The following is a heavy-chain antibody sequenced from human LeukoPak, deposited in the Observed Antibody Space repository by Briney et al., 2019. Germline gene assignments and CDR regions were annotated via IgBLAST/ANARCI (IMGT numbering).Heavy chain of an antibody. V-gene: IGHV1-69*05. CDR3: ARADIVVVPAAADAFDI. CDR2: IIPIFGTA. CDR1: GGTFSSYA. J-gene: IGHJ3*02. D-gene: IGHD2-2*01. Sequence: SVKVSCKASGGTFSSYAISWVRQAPGQGLEWMGRIIPIFGTANYAQKFQGRVTITTDESTSTAYMELSSLRSEDTAVYYCARADIVVVPAAADAFDIWGQGTMVTVSS.